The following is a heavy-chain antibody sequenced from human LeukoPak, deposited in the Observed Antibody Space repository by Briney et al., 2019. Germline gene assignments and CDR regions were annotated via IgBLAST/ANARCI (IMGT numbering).Heavy chain of an antibody. CDR1: GGSFSGYY. D-gene: IGHD3-10*01. CDR2: INHSGST. Sequence: SETLSLTCAVYGGSFSGYYWSWIRQPPGKGLEWIGEINHSGSTNYNPSLKSRVTISVDTSKSQFSLKLSSVTAADTAVYYCAGDTRGFDYWGQGTLVTVSS. J-gene: IGHJ4*02. CDR3: AGDTRGFDY. V-gene: IGHV4-34*01.